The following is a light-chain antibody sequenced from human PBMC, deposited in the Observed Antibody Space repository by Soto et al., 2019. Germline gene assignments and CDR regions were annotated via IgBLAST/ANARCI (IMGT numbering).Light chain of an antibody. CDR2: GAS. CDR3: QQYGSSPLT. Sequence: EIVLTQSPGTLSLSPGERATLSCRPSQSVSSDSLAWYQQKPGQAPRLLIFGASSRATGIPDRFSGSGSGTDYTLTIRRLEPEDFAVYYWQQYGSSPLTFGGGTKVEIK. CDR1: QSVSSDS. V-gene: IGKV3-20*01. J-gene: IGKJ4*01.